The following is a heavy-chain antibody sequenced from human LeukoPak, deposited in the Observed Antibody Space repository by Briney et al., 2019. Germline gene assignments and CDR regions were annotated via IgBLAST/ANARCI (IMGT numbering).Heavy chain of an antibody. V-gene: IGHV1-18*01. CDR3: ARVSSGSYYGVAEYFQH. Sequence: GASVKVSCKASGYTFTSYGISWVRQAPGQGLEWMGWISAYNGNTNYAQKLQGRVTMTTDTSTSTAYMELRSLRSDDTAVYYCARVSSGSYYGVAEYFQHWGQGTLVTVSS. D-gene: IGHD1-26*01. CDR1: GYTFTSYG. CDR2: ISAYNGNT. J-gene: IGHJ1*01.